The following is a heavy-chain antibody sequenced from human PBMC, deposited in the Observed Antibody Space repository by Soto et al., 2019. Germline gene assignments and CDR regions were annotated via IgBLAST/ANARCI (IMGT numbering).Heavy chain of an antibody. D-gene: IGHD2-15*01. CDR2: IIPILGIA. CDR3: ASQGYCSGGSCSTAEYFQH. Sequence: QVQLVQSGAEVKKPGSSVKVSCKASGGTFSSYTISWVRQAPGQGLEWMGRIIPILGIANYAQKFQGRVTITADKSTSPAYMELSSLRSEDTAVYYCASQGYCSGGSCSTAEYFQHWGQGTLVTVSS. J-gene: IGHJ1*01. V-gene: IGHV1-69*02. CDR1: GGTFSSYT.